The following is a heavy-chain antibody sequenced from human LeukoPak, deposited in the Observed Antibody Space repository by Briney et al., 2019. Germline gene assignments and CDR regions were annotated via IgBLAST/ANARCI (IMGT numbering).Heavy chain of an antibody. Sequence: GASVKVSCKASGGTFSSYAISWVRQAPGQGLEWMGRIVPILGIANYAQKFQGRVTITADKSTSTAYMELSSLRSEDTAVYYCARGKVDTAMVPWDYWGQGTLVTVSS. CDR3: ARGKVDTAMVPWDY. D-gene: IGHD5-18*01. CDR1: GGTFSSYA. CDR2: IVPILGIA. V-gene: IGHV1-69*04. J-gene: IGHJ4*02.